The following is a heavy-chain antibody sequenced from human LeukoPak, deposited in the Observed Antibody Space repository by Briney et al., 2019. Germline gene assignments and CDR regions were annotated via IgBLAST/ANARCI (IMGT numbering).Heavy chain of an antibody. CDR2: ISNNGGYT. CDR1: GFTFSSSA. Sequence: GGSLRLSCAASGFTFSSSAMSWVRQAPGKGLVWVSAISNNGGYTYYADSVQGRFTFSRDNSKSTLCLQMNSLRAEDTAVYYCAKQLGYCSDGSCYFPYWGQGTLVTVSS. J-gene: IGHJ4*02. D-gene: IGHD2-15*01. V-gene: IGHV3-23*01. CDR3: AKQLGYCSDGSCYFPY.